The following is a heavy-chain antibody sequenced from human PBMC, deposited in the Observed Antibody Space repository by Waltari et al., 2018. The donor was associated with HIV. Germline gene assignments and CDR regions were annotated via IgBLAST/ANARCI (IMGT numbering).Heavy chain of an antibody. CDR3: ARDITLTPGPDY. Sequence: EVHLVESGGGPVQPGGSLRLSCAASGFTFRTYSMNWVRQAPGKGLEWISYISSTSTTIFYADPVKGRFTISRDNAKNSLDLQMNNLRAEDTAVYYCARDITLTPGPDYWGQGTLVTVSS. CDR1: GFTFRTYS. CDR2: ISSTSTTI. D-gene: IGHD3-16*01. V-gene: IGHV3-48*01. J-gene: IGHJ4*02.